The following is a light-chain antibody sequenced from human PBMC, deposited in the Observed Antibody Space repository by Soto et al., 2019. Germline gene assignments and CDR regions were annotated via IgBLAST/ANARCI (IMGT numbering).Light chain of an antibody. V-gene: IGLV2-14*01. CDR2: DVS. CDR1: SSDVGGYNY. J-gene: IGLJ2*01. CDR3: SSYTISTLVV. Sequence: QSALTQPASVSGSPGQSITIPCTGTSSDVGGYNYVSWYQQHPGKAPKLMIDDVSNPPSGVSNRFSGSKSGNTASLTISGLQAEDEADYYCSSYTISTLVVFGGGTKLTVL.